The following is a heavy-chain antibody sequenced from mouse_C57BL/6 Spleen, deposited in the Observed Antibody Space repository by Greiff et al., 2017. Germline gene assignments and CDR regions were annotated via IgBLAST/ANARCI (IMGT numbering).Heavy chain of an antibody. J-gene: IGHJ1*03. CDR3: TRGGTPYWCFDV. CDR2: ISSGGDYI. V-gene: IGHV5-9-1*02. Sequence: EVKLVESGAGLVKPGGSLKISCAASGFTFSSYAMSWVRQTPEKRLEWVAYISSGGDYIYYADTVKGRFTISRDNARNTLYLQMSSLKSEDTAMYYCTRGGTPYWCFDVWGTGTTVTVSA. CDR1: GFTFSSYA. D-gene: IGHD3-1*01.